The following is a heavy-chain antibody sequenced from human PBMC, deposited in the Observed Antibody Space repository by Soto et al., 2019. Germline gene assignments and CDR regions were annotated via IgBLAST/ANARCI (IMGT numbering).Heavy chain of an antibody. J-gene: IGHJ6*02. CDR1: GFTFSSYA. V-gene: IGHV3-30-3*01. CDR3: ARNARGQWEVPYYYYGMDV. CDR2: ISYDGSNK. D-gene: IGHD1-26*01. Sequence: QVQLVESGGGVVQPGRSLRLSCAASGFTFSSYAMHWVRQAPGKGLEWVAVISYDGSNKYYADSVKGRFCVSRDNSKDALYLPLHGLRAEDTAVYYCARNARGQWEVPYYYYGMDVWGQGTTVTVSS.